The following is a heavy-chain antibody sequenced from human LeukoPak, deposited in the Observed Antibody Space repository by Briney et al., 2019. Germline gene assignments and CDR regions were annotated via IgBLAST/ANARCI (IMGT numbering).Heavy chain of an antibody. J-gene: IGHJ4*02. CDR2: IYYSGST. CDR3: ARESWLGGSRPGGYYFDY. Sequence: SETLSLTCTVSGGSISSYYWSWIRQPAGKGLEWIGSIYYSGSTYYNPSLKSRVTISVDTSKNQFSLKLSSVTAADTAVYYCARESWLGGSRPGGYYFDYWGQGTLVTVSS. CDR1: GGSISSYY. D-gene: IGHD1-26*01. V-gene: IGHV4-4*07.